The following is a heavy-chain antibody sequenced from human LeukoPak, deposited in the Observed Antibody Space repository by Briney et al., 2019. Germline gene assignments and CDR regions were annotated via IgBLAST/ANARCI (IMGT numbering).Heavy chain of an antibody. CDR1: GFTLSRYA. J-gene: IGHJ5*02. D-gene: IGHD4-17*01. Sequence: GGSLRLSCAASGFTLSRYALSWVRQAPGKGLDWVSALSAGGGSTYYADSVKGRFTISRDNSKNTLYLQMNSLRAEDTAVYYCARDEYGDYGCDRWGQGTLVTVS. CDR3: ARDEYGDYGCDR. CDR2: LSAGGGST. V-gene: IGHV3-23*01.